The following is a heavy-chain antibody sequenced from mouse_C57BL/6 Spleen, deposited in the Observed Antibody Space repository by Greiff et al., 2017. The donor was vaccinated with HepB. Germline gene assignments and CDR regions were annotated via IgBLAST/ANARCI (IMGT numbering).Heavy chain of an antibody. V-gene: IGHV1-80*01. D-gene: IGHD1-1*01. CDR1: GYAFSSYW. CDR3: APITTVDYAMDY. Sequence: QVQLQQSGAELVKPGASVKISCKASGYAFSSYWMNWVKQRPGKGLEWIGQIYPGDGDTNYNGKFKGKATLTADKSSSTAYMQLSSLTSEDSAVYFCAPITTVDYAMDYWGQGTSVTVSS. J-gene: IGHJ4*01. CDR2: IYPGDGDT.